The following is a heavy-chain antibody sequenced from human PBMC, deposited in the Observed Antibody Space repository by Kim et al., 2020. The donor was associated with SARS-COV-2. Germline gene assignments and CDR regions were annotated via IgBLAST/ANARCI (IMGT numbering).Heavy chain of an antibody. CDR3: ARVGIRAVAVLRYNWFDP. CDR1: GGTFSSYA. Sequence: SVKVSCKASGGTFSSYAINWVRQAPGQGLEWMGGIIPIFGTANYAQKFQGRVTITADESTSTAYMELSSLRSEDTAVYYCARVGIRAVAVLRYNWFDPWGQGTLVTVSS. J-gene: IGHJ5*02. CDR2: IIPIFGTA. D-gene: IGHD6-19*01. V-gene: IGHV1-69*13.